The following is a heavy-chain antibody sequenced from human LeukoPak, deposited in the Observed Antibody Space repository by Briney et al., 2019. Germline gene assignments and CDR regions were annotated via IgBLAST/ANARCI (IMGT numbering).Heavy chain of an antibody. CDR2: IYYSGST. CDR1: GGSISSYY. V-gene: IGHV4-59*01. Sequence: SETLSLTCTVSGGSISSYYWSWIRQPPGKGLEWIGYIYYSGSTNYNLSLKSRVTISVDTSKNQFSLKLSSVTAADTAVYYCARDGYNERSFDIWGQGTMVTVSS. D-gene: IGHD5-24*01. CDR3: ARDGYNERSFDI. J-gene: IGHJ3*02.